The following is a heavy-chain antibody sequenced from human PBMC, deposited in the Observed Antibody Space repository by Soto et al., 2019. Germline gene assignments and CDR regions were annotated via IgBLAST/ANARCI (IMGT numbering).Heavy chain of an antibody. J-gene: IGHJ4*02. Sequence: SETXALTCAVSGGSMSSSAYSWSWIRQPPGKGLEWVGYIYHSGSTYYNPSLKSRVTISVDRSKNQFSLKLSSVTAADTAVYYCARGMTTVTTLDYWGQGTLVTVSS. D-gene: IGHD4-4*01. CDR3: ARGMTTVTTLDY. CDR2: IYHSGST. CDR1: GGSMSSSAYS. V-gene: IGHV4-30-2*01.